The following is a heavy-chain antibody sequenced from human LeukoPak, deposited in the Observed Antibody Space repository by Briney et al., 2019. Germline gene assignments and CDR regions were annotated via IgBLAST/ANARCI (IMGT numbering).Heavy chain of an antibody. J-gene: IGHJ4*02. D-gene: IGHD5-12*01. Sequence: GGSLRLSCAASGFTLSAYCMHWVRQAPGKGLMWVSRIEGDGNRITYAGSVKGRFTISRDNAKNTLYLQMNSLRAEDTAVYYCTRDWRNLGYDYWGQGTLVTVSS. CDR2: IEGDGNRI. CDR3: TRDWRNLGYDY. V-gene: IGHV3-74*01. CDR1: GFTLSAYC.